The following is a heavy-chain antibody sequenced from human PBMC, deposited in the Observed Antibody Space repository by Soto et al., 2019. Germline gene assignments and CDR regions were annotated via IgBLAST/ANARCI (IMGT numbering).Heavy chain of an antibody. Sequence: QVQLVQSGAEVKKPGASVKVSCKASGYTFTSYAMHWVRQAPGQRFEWLGWINAGNGNTKHSQKLQGRVTITRDTSASTAYMELSSLRSEDTAVYYCVREASHYDILTGYYSYYFDYWGQGTLVSVSS. D-gene: IGHD3-9*01. CDR2: INAGNGNT. CDR1: GYTFTSYA. CDR3: VREASHYDILTGYYSYYFDY. V-gene: IGHV1-3*01. J-gene: IGHJ4*02.